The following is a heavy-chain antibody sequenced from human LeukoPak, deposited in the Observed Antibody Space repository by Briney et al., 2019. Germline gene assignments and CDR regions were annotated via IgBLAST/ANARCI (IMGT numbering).Heavy chain of an antibody. CDR2: IYYSGST. CDR1: GGSISSYY. CDR3: ARSPYYYDSSGYDY. V-gene: IGHV4-59*06. D-gene: IGHD3-22*01. Sequence: PSETLSLTCTVSGGSISSYYWSWIRQPPGKGLEWIGYIYYSGSTYYNPSLKSRVTISVDTSKNQFSLKLSSVTAADTAVYYCARSPYYYDSSGYDYWGQGTLVTVSS. J-gene: IGHJ4*02.